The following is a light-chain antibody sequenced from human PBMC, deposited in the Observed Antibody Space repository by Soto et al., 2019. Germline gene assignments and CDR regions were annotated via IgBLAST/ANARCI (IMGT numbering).Light chain of an antibody. CDR2: RNN. Sequence: QSVLTQPPSASGTPGQRVTISCSGSNSNIGRNTVNWYQQLPGTAPKLLIYRNNQRPSGVPDRFSGSKSGTSASLAISGVQSDDESDYYYASWDDGLTGYVFGTGTKVTVL. CDR1: NSNIGRNT. V-gene: IGLV1-44*01. CDR3: ASWDDGLTGYV. J-gene: IGLJ1*01.